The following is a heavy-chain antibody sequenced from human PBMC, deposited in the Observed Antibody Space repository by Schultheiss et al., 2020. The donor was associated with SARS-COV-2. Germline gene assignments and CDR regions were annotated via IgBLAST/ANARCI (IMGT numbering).Heavy chain of an antibody. CDR1: GYTFTSYY. D-gene: IGHD2-2*01. J-gene: IGHJ3*02. CDR2: INPSGGST. V-gene: IGHV1-46*01. CDR3: ARDTRPAPHATYDAFDI. Sequence: ASVKVSCKASGYTFTSYYMHWVRQPPGQGLEWMGIINPSGGSTSYAQKFQGRVTMTRDTSTSTVYMELSSLRSEDTAVYYCARDTRPAPHATYDAFDIWGQGTMVTVSS.